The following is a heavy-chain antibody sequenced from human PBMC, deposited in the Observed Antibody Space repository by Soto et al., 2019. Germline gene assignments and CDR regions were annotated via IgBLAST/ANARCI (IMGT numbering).Heavy chain of an antibody. D-gene: IGHD3-16*01. V-gene: IGHV3-23*01. CDR2: ISSSGAGT. J-gene: IGHJ6*02. CDR3: AKGIKSESKYVGYAMDV. CDR1: GFAFSNYA. Sequence: EVQLLESGGALVQVGGSLTLSCVASGFAFSNYAVTWVRQAPGKGLEWVSAISSSGAGTYYADSVKGRFTISRDNSKHTVHLQMSSLRDDDTAVYHCAKGIKSESKYVGYAMDVWGQGTTVIVS.